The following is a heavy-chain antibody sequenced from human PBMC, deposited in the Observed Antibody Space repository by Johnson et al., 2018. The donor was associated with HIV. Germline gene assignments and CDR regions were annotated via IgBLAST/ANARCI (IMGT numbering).Heavy chain of an antibody. D-gene: IGHD2-21*01. V-gene: IGHV3-33*03. CDR3: AKDGPIYCGGDCYYGRGSFDI. Sequence: VQLVESGGGVVQPGRSLRLSCTASGFPFSSYGMHWVRQAPGRGLEWVAVMWYDGSNKYYADSVKGRFTISRDNAKNSLYLQLNSLRAEDTAVYYCAKDGPIYCGGDCYYGRGSFDIWGQGTMVTVSS. CDR2: MWYDGSNK. CDR1: GFPFSSYG. J-gene: IGHJ3*02.